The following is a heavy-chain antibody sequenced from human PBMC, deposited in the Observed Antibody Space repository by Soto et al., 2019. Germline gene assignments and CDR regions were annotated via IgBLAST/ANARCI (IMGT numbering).Heavy chain of an antibody. CDR2: VYTSDYT. J-gene: IGHJ5*02. V-gene: IGHV4-59*01. D-gene: IGHD1-26*01. CDR1: GASIRSYY. Sequence: SETLSLTCSVSGASIRSYYWHWIRQPPGKGLDWIGYVYTSDYTRYSSSLKSRVTISVDTSKNQFSLKLSSVTAADTAVYYCARDSGSYHNWFDPWGQGTLVT. CDR3: ARDSGSYHNWFDP.